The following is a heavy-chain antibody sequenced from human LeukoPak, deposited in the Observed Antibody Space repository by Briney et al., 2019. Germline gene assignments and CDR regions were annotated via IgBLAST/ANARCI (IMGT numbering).Heavy chain of an antibody. D-gene: IGHD1-14*01. CDR1: GYSFTSYW. Sequence: GESLQISCKGSGYSFTSYWIGWVRQMPGKGLEWMGIIYPGDSDTRYSPSFQGQVTISADKSISTAYLQWSSLKASDTAMYYCARQNHLLSGIPRGMDVWGQGTTVTVSS. CDR3: ARQNHLLSGIPRGMDV. J-gene: IGHJ6*02. CDR2: IYPGDSDT. V-gene: IGHV5-51*01.